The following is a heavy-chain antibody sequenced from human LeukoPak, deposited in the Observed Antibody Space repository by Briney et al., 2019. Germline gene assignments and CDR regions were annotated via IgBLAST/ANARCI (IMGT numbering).Heavy chain of an antibody. CDR1: GFTFSSYA. CDR3: VKTLISVAGTGAFDM. D-gene: IGHD6-19*01. Sequence: PGGSLTLSCSASGFTFSSYAMHWVRQAPGKGLEYVSVMSSNGGSTYYADSVKGRFTISRDNSKNTLYLQMSSLRAEDTAVYYCVKTLISVAGTGAFDMWGQGTMAAASS. CDR2: MSSNGGST. V-gene: IGHV3-64D*06. J-gene: IGHJ3*02.